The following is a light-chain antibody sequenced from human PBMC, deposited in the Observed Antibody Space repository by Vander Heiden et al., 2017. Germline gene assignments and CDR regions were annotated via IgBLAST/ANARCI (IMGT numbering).Light chain of an antibody. CDR1: KLGDKY. CDR2: QDS. V-gene: IGLV3-1*01. CDR3: QAWDSSTVV. J-gene: IGLJ2*01. Sequence: SYELPQPPSVVASPGQTASITCSGDKLGDKYACWYQQKPGQSPVLVIYQDSKRPSGIPERFSGSNSGNTATLTISGTQAMDEADYYCQAWDSSTVVFGGGTKLTVL.